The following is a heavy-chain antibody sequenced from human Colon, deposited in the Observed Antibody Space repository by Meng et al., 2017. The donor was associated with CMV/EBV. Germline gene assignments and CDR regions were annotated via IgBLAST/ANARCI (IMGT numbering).Heavy chain of an antibody. J-gene: IGHJ6*02. CDR1: GFAFSGYW. D-gene: IGHD3-3*01. V-gene: IGHV3-74*01. Sequence: GESLKISCAASGFAFSGYWMHWARQAPGKGLVWVSRINHDGTNTIYADSVKGRFTVSRDNARNTLYLQMNTLRAEDTAVYYCARGEVPAAIPNYDFWSGYYYMSYYYGMDVWGQGTTVTVSS. CDR3: ARGEVPAAIPNYDFWSGYYYMSYYYGMDV. CDR2: INHDGTNT.